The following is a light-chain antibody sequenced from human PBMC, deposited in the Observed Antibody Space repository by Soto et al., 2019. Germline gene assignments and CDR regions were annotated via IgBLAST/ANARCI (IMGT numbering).Light chain of an antibody. CDR2: AAS. J-gene: IGKJ5*01. CDR1: QNINMY. V-gene: IGKV1-39*01. CDR3: QQRHNWPPT. Sequence: IQMTQSPASLAASVGDRVSITCRASQNINMYLNWYQQNPGKAPKLLIFAASTLQIGVPARFSGSGSATVFTLTISRLQPEDFAIYYCQQRHNWPPTFGQGTRLENK.